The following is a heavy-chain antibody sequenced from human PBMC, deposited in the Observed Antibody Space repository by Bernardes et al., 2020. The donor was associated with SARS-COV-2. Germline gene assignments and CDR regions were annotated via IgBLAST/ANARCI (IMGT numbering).Heavy chain of an antibody. CDR3: AKNHEPFDTDYMFYMDV. CDR1: GFTFSSYA. Sequence: GGSLRLSCAASGFTFSSYAMSWVRQAPGKGLEWVSAISGSGGSTYYADSVKGRFTISRDNSKNTLYLQMNSLRAEDTAVYYCAKNHEPFDTDYMFYMDVWGKGTTVTVSS. D-gene: IGHD4-4*01. J-gene: IGHJ6*03. CDR2: ISGSGGST. V-gene: IGHV3-23*01.